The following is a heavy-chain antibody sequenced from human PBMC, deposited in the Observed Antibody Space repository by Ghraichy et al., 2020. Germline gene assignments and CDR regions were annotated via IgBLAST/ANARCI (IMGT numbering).Heavy chain of an antibody. V-gene: IGHV3-23*01. CDR1: GFTFSSYA. J-gene: IGHJ6*02. CDR2: ISGSGGST. Sequence: GGSLRLSCAVSGFTFSSYAMSWVRQAPGKGLEWVSAISGSGGSTYYADSVKGRFTISRDNSKNTLYLQMNSLRAEDTAVYYCAKDRFSSGYYYYSGMDVWGQGTTVTVSS. D-gene: IGHD6-19*01. CDR3: AKDRFSSGYYYYSGMDV.